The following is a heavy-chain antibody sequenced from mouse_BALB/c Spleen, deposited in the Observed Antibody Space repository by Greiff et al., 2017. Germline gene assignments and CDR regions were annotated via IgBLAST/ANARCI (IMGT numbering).Heavy chain of an antibody. CDR1: GFSLTSYG. CDR3: AKNHDYDPYYAMDY. CDR2: IWRGGST. J-gene: IGHJ4*01. V-gene: IGHV2-5-1*01. D-gene: IGHD2-4*01. Sequence: QVQLQQSGPSLVQPSQSLSITCTVSGFSLTSYGVHWVRQSPGKGLEWLGVIWRGGSTDYNAAFMSRLSITKDNSKSQVFLKMNSLQADDTAIYYCAKNHDYDPYYAMDYWGQGTSVTVSS.